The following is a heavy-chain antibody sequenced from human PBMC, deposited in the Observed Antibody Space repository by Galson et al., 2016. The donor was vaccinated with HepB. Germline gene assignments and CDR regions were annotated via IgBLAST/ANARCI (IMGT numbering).Heavy chain of an antibody. Sequence: SLRLSCAASGFTFSSYSMNWVRQAPGKGLEWVSAITGSGGSTYYADSVKGRFTISRDNSKNTLFLQMNSLRAEDTAVYYCAKLRVPITIFGVVVIGGWFDPWGQGTLVTVSS. V-gene: IGHV3-23*01. CDR1: GFTFSSYS. D-gene: IGHD3-3*01. J-gene: IGHJ5*02. CDR3: AKLRVPITIFGVVVIGGWFDP. CDR2: ITGSGGST.